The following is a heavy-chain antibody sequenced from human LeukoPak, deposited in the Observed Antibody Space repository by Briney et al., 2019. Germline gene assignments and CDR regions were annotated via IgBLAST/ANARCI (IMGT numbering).Heavy chain of an antibody. CDR3: AREGFGESYLDY. Sequence: GASVKVSCKASGYTFTGYYMHWVRQAPGQGLEWMGGIIPIFGTANYAQKFQGRVTITADESTSTAYMELSSLRSEDTAVYYCAREGFGESYLDYWGQGTLVTVSS. V-gene: IGHV1-69*13. CDR1: GYTFTGYY. J-gene: IGHJ4*02. CDR2: IIPIFGTA. D-gene: IGHD3-10*01.